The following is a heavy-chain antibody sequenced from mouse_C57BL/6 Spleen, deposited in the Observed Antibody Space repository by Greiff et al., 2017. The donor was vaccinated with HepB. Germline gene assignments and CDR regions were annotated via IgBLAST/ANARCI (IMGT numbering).Heavy chain of an antibody. CDR3: ARGPITTVVATNYFDY. D-gene: IGHD1-1*01. J-gene: IGHJ2*01. Sequence: EVKLVESGGGLVKPGGSLKLSCAASGFTFSDYGMHWVRQAPEKGLEWVAYISSGSSTIYYADTVKGRFTISRDNAKNTLFLQLTSLRSEDTAMYYCARGPITTVVATNYFDYWGQGTTLTVSS. V-gene: IGHV5-17*01. CDR2: ISSGSSTI. CDR1: GFTFSDYG.